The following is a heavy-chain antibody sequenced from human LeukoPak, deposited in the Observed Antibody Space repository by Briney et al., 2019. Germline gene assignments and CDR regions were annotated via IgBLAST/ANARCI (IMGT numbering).Heavy chain of an antibody. V-gene: IGHV3-30*18. CDR3: AKVGSSRGFVVVPARNPYYYGMDV. CDR1: GFPFNSFA. J-gene: IGHJ6*02. Sequence: GRSLRLSCEGSGFPFNSFAIHWVRQAPGRGLEWVTVISYDGSNKYYADSVKGRFTISRDNSKNTLYLQMNSLRAEDTAVYYCAKVGSSRGFVVVPARNPYYYGMDVWGQGTTVTVSS. CDR2: ISYDGSNK. D-gene: IGHD2-2*01.